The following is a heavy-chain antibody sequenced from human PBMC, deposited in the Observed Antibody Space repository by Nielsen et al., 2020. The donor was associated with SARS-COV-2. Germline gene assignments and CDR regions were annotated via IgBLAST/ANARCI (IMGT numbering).Heavy chain of an antibody. CDR1: GFTFSSYG. J-gene: IGHJ4*02. D-gene: IGHD3-10*01. V-gene: IGHV3-30*18. CDR3: VKDRWTGAYYGFDY. Sequence: GGSLRLSCAASGFTFSSYGMHWVRQAPGKGLEWVAVISYDGSNKYYADSVKGRFTISRDNSKNTLYLQMSSLRAEDTAVYYCVKDRWTGAYYGFDYWGQGTLVTVSS. CDR2: ISYDGSNK.